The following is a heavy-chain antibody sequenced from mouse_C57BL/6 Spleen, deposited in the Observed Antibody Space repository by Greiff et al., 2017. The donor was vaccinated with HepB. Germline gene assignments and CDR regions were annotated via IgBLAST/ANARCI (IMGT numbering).Heavy chain of an antibody. CDR2: IDPSDSYS. V-gene: IGHV1-50*01. J-gene: IGHJ4*01. Sequence: QVQLQQPGAELVKPGASVKLSCKASGYTFTSYWMQWVKQRPGQGLEWIGEIDPSDSYSNYNQKFKGKATLTVDTSSSTAYMQLSSLTSEDSAVYYCARRSNYPYYAMDYWGQGTSVTVSS. D-gene: IGHD2-5*01. CDR1: GYTFTSYW. CDR3: ARRSNYPYYAMDY.